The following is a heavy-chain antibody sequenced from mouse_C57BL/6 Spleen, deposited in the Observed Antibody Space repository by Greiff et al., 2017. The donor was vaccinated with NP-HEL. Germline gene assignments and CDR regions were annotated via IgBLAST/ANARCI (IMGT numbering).Heavy chain of an antibody. D-gene: IGHD4-1*01. Sequence: VQLQESGAELARPGASVKLSCKASGYTFTSYGISWVKQRTGQGLEWIGEIYPRSGNTYYNEKFKGKATLTADKSSSTAYMELRSLTSEDSAVYFCARSGFDWAFDYWGQGTTLTVSS. CDR2: IYPRSGNT. CDR3: ARSGFDWAFDY. V-gene: IGHV1-81*01. J-gene: IGHJ2*01. CDR1: GYTFTSYG.